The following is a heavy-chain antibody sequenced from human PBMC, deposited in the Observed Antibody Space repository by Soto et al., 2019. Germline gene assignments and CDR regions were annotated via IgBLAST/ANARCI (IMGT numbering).Heavy chain of an antibody. CDR3: AKDRYYGSVTSSGMDV. Sequence: QVQLVESGGGVVQPGRSLRLSCAASGFTFSSYGMHWVRQAPGKGLEWVAVISYDGSNKYYADSVKGRFTISRDNSKNTLYLQMNSLRAEDTAVYYCAKDRYYGSVTSSGMDVWGQGTTVTVSS. CDR2: ISYDGSNK. D-gene: IGHD3-10*01. J-gene: IGHJ6*02. CDR1: GFTFSSYG. V-gene: IGHV3-30*18.